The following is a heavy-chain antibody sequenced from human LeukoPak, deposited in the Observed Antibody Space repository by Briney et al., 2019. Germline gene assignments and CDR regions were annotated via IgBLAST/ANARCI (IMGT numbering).Heavy chain of an antibody. CDR1: GYTFTTYD. J-gene: IGHJ4*02. D-gene: IGHD1-26*01. V-gene: IGHV1-18*01. CDR2: ISAYNGNT. CDR3: AIMYSGTSYRDY. Sequence: ASVKVSCKTSGYTFTTYDISWVRQAPGQGLEWIGWISAYNGNTHYAQKYQGRVTMTTDTSTSTAYMELRSLRSDDTAVYYCAIMYSGTSYRDYWGQGTLVTVSS.